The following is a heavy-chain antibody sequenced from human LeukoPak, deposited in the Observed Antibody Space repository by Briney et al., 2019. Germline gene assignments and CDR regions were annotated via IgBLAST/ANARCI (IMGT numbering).Heavy chain of an antibody. CDR1: GGSISSSSYY. CDR2: IYYSGST. V-gene: IGHV4-39*01. J-gene: IGHJ2*01. CDR3: ARPYPPAKYSSSSSWYFDL. Sequence: PSETLSLTCTVSGGSISSSSYYWGWIRQPPGKGLEWIGSIYYSGSTYYNPSLKSRVTISVDTSKNQFSLKLSSVTAADTAVYYCARPYPPAKYSSSSSWYFDLWGRGTLVTVSS. D-gene: IGHD6-6*01.